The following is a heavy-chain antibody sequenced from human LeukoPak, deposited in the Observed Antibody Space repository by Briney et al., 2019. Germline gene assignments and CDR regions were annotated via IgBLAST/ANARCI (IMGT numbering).Heavy chain of an antibody. CDR3: GRDGSYYYGSGGYEYYYYYMDV. J-gene: IGHJ6*03. V-gene: IGHV3-7*01. Sequence: PGGSLRLSCAASGFTFSSYWMSWVRQAPGKGLEWVANIKQDGSEKYYVDSVKGRFTISRDNAKNSLCLQMNSLMAEDTSSYYCGRDGSYYYGSGGYEYYYYYMDVWGKGPTVPISS. CDR1: GFTFSSYW. D-gene: IGHD3-10*01. CDR2: IKQDGSEK.